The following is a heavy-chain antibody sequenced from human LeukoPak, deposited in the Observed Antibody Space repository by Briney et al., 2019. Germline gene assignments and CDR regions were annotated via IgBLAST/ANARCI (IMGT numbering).Heavy chain of an antibody. J-gene: IGHJ4*02. V-gene: IGHV4-61*05. CDR2: IYYSGST. Sequence: SSETLSLTCTVSGGSISSTNYYWGWIRQPPGKGLEWIGYIYYSGSTNYNPSLKSRVTISVDTSKNQFSLKLSSVTAADTAVYYCARFFQQLAGFDYWGQGTLVTVSS. CDR3: ARFFQQLAGFDY. CDR1: GGSISSTNYY. D-gene: IGHD6-6*01.